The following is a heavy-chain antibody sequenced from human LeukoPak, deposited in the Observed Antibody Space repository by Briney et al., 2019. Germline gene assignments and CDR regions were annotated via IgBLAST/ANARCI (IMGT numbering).Heavy chain of an antibody. CDR3: ASLVGATHALDY. D-gene: IGHD1-26*01. CDR1: GGSLNGHY. Sequence: SETLSLTCAVYGGSLNGHYWSWIRQPPGKGLEWIGESSESGGTKFNPSLKSRVTISVDTSKNQFSLKLSSVTAADTAVYYCASLVGATHALDYWGQGTLVTVSS. V-gene: IGHV4-34*01. CDR2: SSESGGT. J-gene: IGHJ4*02.